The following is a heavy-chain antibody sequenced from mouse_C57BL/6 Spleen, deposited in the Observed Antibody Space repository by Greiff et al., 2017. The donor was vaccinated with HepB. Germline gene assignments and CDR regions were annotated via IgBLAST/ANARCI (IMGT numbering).Heavy chain of an antibody. CDR1: GFTFSDYG. Sequence: EVKLVESGGGLVKPGGSLKLSCAASGFTFSDYGMHWVRQAPEKGLEWVAYISSGSSTNYYADTVKGRYTISRDNAKNTMFLQMTSLRSEDTAMYYCARARANWETWFAYWGQGTLVTVSA. CDR3: ARARANWETWFAY. CDR2: ISSGSSTN. J-gene: IGHJ3*01. D-gene: IGHD4-1*01. V-gene: IGHV5-17*01.